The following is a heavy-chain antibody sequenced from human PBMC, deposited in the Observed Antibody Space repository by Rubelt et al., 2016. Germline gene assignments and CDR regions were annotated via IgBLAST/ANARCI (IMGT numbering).Heavy chain of an antibody. CDR3: AKAAVGSYYDSSGNYR. V-gene: IGHV3-23*04. Sequence: EVQLVESGGGLVQPGGSLRLSCAASGFTFSTYWMSWVRQAPGKGPECVSAISRNGANTHYADSVKGRFTISRDNSKNTLFRQMKSLSAEDTAVYDCAKAAVGSYYDSSGNYRWGQGTLVTVSS. CDR1: GFTFSTYW. CDR2: ISRNGANT. J-gene: IGHJ4*02. D-gene: IGHD3-22*01.